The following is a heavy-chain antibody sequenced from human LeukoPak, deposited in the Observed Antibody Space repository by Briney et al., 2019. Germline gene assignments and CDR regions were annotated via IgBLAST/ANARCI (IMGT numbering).Heavy chain of an antibody. V-gene: IGHV3-30*02. D-gene: IGHD2-8*02. CDR1: GFTFRNFG. Sequence: GGSLRLSCAASGFTFRNFGMHWVRQAPGKGLEWVAFIRFDGRDEYYVDSLKGRFTISRDNSKNTVCLQMNSLTSEDTALYYCAKDKSQVGVDSASTLVDHWGQGTLVIVSS. CDR3: AKDKSQVGVDSASTLVDH. CDR2: IRFDGRDE. J-gene: IGHJ4*02.